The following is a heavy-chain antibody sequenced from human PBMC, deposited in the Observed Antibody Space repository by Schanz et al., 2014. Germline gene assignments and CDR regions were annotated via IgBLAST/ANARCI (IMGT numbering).Heavy chain of an antibody. CDR1: GFPFSTYS. CDR2: INSRNEV. Sequence: EVQLVESGGGLVKPGGSLRLSCVASGFPFSTYSIHWVRQAPGKGLEWVSVINSRNEVFSIDSVRGRFTIFRDNPKKSAYLQMNSLRADDTAVYYCSRGIVGGLDWWGQGTLVTVSS. J-gene: IGHJ4*02. V-gene: IGHV3-21*01. D-gene: IGHD3-16*01. CDR3: SRGIVGGLDW.